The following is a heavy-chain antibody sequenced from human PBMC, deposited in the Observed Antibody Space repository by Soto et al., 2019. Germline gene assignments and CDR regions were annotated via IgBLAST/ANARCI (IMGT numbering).Heavy chain of an antibody. D-gene: IGHD5-12*01. Sequence: EVQLVESGGGLVQPGRSLRLSCAASGFTFDDYAMHWVRQAPGKGLEWVSGISWSSGSIEYGDSVRGRFTISGDNAKNSLYLQMNSPSPEDTALYFCAKSHIVATLSPANFDYWGQGILVSGSS. J-gene: IGHJ4*02. CDR2: ISWSSGSI. CDR3: AKSHIVATLSPANFDY. CDR1: GFTFDDYA. V-gene: IGHV3-9*01.